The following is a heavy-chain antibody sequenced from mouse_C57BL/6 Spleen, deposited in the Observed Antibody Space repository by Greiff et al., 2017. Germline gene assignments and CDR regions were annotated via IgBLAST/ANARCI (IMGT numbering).Heavy chain of an antibody. V-gene: IGHV2-6*03. CDR1: GLSLTSYG. CDR3: ARSPYDYVYYDAMDY. J-gene: IGHJ4*01. D-gene: IGHD2-4*01. Sequence: VQLKESGPGLVAPSQSLSITCTVSGLSLTSYGVHWVRQPPGKGLEWLVVIWSDGSTTYNSALKSRLSISKDNSKSQVFLKMNSLQTDDTAMYYCARSPYDYVYYDAMDYWGQGTAGTVSS. CDR2: IWSDGST.